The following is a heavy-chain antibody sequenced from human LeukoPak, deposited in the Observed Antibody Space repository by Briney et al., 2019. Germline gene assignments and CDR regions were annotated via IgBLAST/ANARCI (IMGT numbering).Heavy chain of an antibody. CDR3: ARDRPYYDSSFPIDY. Sequence: GGSLRLSCAASGFTFDDYGMSWVRQAPGKGLEWVSGINWNGGSTGYADSVKGRFTISRDNAKNSLYLQMNSLRAEDTALYYCARDRPYYDSSFPIDYWGQGTLVTVSS. V-gene: IGHV3-20*04. CDR2: INWNGGST. CDR1: GFTFDDYG. D-gene: IGHD3-22*01. J-gene: IGHJ4*02.